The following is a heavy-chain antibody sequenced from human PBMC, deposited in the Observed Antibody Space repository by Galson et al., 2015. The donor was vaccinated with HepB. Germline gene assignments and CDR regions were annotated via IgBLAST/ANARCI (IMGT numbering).Heavy chain of an antibody. D-gene: IGHD3-16*01. V-gene: IGHV4-59*01. CDR3: ARSSAGLPRAFVDS. J-gene: IGHJ4*02. CDR2: IYYSGST. CDR1: GGSMSYYY. Sequence: ETLSLTCTVSGGSMSYYYWTWIRQPPGKALEWIGYIYYSGSTDYNPSLKSRVTMSVDTSKSQFSLRLSSVTAADTAVYYCARSSAGLPRAFVDSWGQGTLVTVSS.